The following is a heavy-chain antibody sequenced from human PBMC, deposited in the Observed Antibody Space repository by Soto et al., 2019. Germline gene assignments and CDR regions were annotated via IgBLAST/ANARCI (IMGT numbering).Heavy chain of an antibody. CDR3: ARETPGPYYDFWSGYANNWFDP. CDR2: INAGNGNT. J-gene: IGHJ5*02. D-gene: IGHD3-3*01. CDR1: GYTFTSYA. V-gene: IGHV1-3*01. Sequence: ASVKVSCKASGYTFTSYAMHWVRQAPGQRLEWMGWINAGNGNTKYSQKFQGRVTITRDTSASTAYMELSSLRSEDTAVYYCARETPGPYYDFWSGYANNWFDPWGQGTLVTVS.